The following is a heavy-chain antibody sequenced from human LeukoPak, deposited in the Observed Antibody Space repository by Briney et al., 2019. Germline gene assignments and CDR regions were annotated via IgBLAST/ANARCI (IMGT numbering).Heavy chain of an antibody. Sequence: GESLNISYKGSGYSFSNYCVAWGRQMPGKGLGLIGIILPGDSDTNYRPSVEGLGTTSTDKSLNTSFHRGSSRKASDTAMYFRAKNSIHNSNWSPFDYWGQGILVTVSS. CDR2: ILPGDSDT. CDR3: AKNSIHNSNWSPFDY. CDR1: GYSFSNYC. D-gene: IGHD1-1*01. J-gene: IGHJ4*02. V-gene: IGHV5-51*01.